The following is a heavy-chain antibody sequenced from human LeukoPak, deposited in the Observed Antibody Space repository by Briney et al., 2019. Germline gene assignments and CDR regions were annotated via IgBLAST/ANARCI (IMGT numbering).Heavy chain of an antibody. D-gene: IGHD4-17*01. Sequence: GGSLRLSCAASGLTFSSYWMSWVRQAPGKGLEWVANIKQDGSEKYYVDSVKGRFTISRDNAKNSLYLQMSSLRAEDTAVYYCARDNDYGDYSDYWGQGTLVTVSS. J-gene: IGHJ4*02. CDR1: GLTFSSYW. V-gene: IGHV3-7*01. CDR2: IKQDGSEK. CDR3: ARDNDYGDYSDY.